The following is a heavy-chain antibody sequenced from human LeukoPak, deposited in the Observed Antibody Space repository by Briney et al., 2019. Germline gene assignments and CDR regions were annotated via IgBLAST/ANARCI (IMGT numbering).Heavy chain of an antibody. CDR2: IHQDAGEK. CDR1: GFSFSDSW. V-gene: IGHV3-7*05. J-gene: IGHJ4*02. Sequence: GGSLRLSCAASGFSFSDSWMTWVRQTPGKGLQWVASIHQDAGEKQYLDSVRGRFTISRDNARNSLYLQMNSLRVEDTAVYYCAHTGWDLGYYFDYWGQGTLVTVSS. D-gene: IGHD1-26*01. CDR3: AHTGWDLGYYFDY.